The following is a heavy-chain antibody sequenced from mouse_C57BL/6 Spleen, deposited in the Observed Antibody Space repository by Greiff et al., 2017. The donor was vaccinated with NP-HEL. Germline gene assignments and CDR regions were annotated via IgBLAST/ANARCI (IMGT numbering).Heavy chain of an antibody. D-gene: IGHD1-2*01. CDR1: GFTFSSYG. Sequence: EVQLVESGGDLVKPGGSLKLSCAASGFTFSSYGMSWVRQTPDKRLEWVATISSGGSYTYYPDSVKGRFTISRDNAKNTLYLQMSSLKSEDTAMYYCARHEGTTALDYWGQGTTLTVSS. CDR3: ARHEGTTALDY. J-gene: IGHJ2*01. CDR2: ISSGGSYT. V-gene: IGHV5-6*01.